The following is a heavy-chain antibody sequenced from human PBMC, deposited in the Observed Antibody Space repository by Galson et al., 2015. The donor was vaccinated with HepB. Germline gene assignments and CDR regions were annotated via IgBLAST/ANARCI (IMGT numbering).Heavy chain of an antibody. CDR2: ISWNSGSI. Sequence: SLRLSCAASGFTFDDYAMHWVRQAPGKGLEWVSGISWNSGSIGYADSVKGRFTISRDNAKNSLYLQMNSLRAEDTALYYCAKDMNLWVAVAGTPGAYFDLWGRGTLVTVSS. V-gene: IGHV3-9*01. CDR3: AKDMNLWVAVAGTPGAYFDL. D-gene: IGHD6-19*01. CDR1: GFTFDDYA. J-gene: IGHJ2*01.